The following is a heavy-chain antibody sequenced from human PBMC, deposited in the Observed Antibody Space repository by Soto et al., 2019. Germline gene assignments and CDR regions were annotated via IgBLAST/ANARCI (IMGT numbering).Heavy chain of an antibody. J-gene: IGHJ6*02. D-gene: IGHD3-3*01. CDR3: AKVISVGRVLEWLSPYYYYGMDV. CDR2: IVVGSGNT. Sequence: GASVKVSCKASGFTFTSSAVQWVRQARGQRLEWIGWIVVGSGNTNYAQKFQERVTITRDMSTSTAYMELSSLRSEDTAVYYCAKVISVGRVLEWLSPYYYYGMDVWGQGTTVTVSS. CDR1: GFTFTSSA. V-gene: IGHV1-58*01.